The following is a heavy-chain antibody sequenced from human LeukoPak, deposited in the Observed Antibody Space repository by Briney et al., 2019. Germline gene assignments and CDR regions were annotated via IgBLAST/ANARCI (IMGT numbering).Heavy chain of an antibody. CDR3: ARAFWADYYDY. D-gene: IGHD3/OR15-3a*01. Sequence: NPSETLSLTRSVSGGYISRQFGSCTGPPPEERLELIGYIHSSGSTNYNPSLQSRVTIAEDTSKNQFSLMLSSVTAADTALYYCARAFWADYYDYWGQGTLVTVSS. CDR2: IHSSGST. J-gene: IGHJ4*02. CDR1: GGYISRQF. V-gene: IGHV4-4*09.